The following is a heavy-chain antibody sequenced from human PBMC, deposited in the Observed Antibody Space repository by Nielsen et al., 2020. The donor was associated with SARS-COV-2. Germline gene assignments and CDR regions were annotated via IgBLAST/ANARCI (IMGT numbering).Heavy chain of an antibody. D-gene: IGHD3-10*01. CDR3: AKEILLWFGESSMAFDY. V-gene: IGHV3-30*18. CDR1: GFTFSSYW. CDR2: ISYDGSNK. Sequence: GESLKISCAASGFTFSSYWMSWVRQAPGKGLEWVAVISYDGSNKYYADSVKGRFTISRDNSKNTLYLQMNSLRAEDTAVYYCAKEILLWFGESSMAFDYWGQGTLVTVSS. J-gene: IGHJ4*02.